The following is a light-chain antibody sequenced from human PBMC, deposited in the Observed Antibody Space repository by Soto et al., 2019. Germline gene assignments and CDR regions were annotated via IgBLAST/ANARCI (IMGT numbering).Light chain of an antibody. V-gene: IGKV3-20*01. CDR1: QSVSSSY. J-gene: IGKJ1*01. CDR2: GAS. CDR3: QQYGSSPLT. Sequence: VLTQSPCTLSLSPGERATLPCRARQSVSSSYLAWYQQKPGQAPRLLIYGASSRATGIPDRFSGSGSGTDFTLTISRLEPEDFAVYYCQQYGSSPLTFGQGTKVDIK.